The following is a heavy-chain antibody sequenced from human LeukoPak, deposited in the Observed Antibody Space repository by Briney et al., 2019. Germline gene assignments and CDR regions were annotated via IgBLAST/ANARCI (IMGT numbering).Heavy chain of an antibody. CDR1: GYTFTSYD. CDR2: MNPNSGNT. CDR3: ARGVSLYYDFWSGYYD. Sequence: EASVKVSCKASGYTFTSYDINWVRQATGQGLEWMGWMNPNSGNTGYAQKFQGRVTMTRNTSISTAYMELSSLRSEDTAVYYCARGVSLYYDFWSGYYDWGQGTLVTVSS. D-gene: IGHD3-3*01. J-gene: IGHJ4*02. V-gene: IGHV1-8*01.